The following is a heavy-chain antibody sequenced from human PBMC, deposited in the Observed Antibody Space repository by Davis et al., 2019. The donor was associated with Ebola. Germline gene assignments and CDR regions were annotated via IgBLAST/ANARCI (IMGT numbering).Heavy chain of an antibody. J-gene: IGHJ6*02. V-gene: IGHV3-64*01. CDR2: ISSNGGST. CDR3: ARTYGETILDYYYGMDV. CDR1: GFIFSSYA. Sequence: GESLKISCAASGFIFSSYAMHWVRQAPGKGLEYVSAISSNGGSTFYGSSVKGRFTISRDNSKNTLYLQMGSLRAEDMAVYYCARTYGETILDYYYGMDVWGQGTTVTVSS. D-gene: IGHD4-17*01.